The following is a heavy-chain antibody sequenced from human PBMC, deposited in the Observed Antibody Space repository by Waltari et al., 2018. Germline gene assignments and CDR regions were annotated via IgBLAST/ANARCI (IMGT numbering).Heavy chain of an antibody. CDR2: ISSSSSTI. CDR3: ARKSAALDY. CDR1: GFTFSSYS. Sequence: EVQLVESGGGLVQPGGSLRLSCAASGFTFSSYSMNWVRQAPGKGLEWVSYISSSSSTIYYADSVKGRFTISRDNAKNSLYLQMNSLRAEDTAVYYCARKSAALDYWGQGTLVTVSS. D-gene: IGHD6-13*01. V-gene: IGHV3-48*04. J-gene: IGHJ4*02.